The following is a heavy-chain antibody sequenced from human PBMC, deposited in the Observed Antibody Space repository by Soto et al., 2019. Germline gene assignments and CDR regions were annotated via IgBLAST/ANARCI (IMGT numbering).Heavy chain of an antibody. CDR3: ARAYYDFWSGYYRDLDY. D-gene: IGHD3-3*01. CDR2: INSDGSST. J-gene: IGHJ4*02. Sequence: PGGSLRLSCAASGFTFSSYWMHWVRQAPGEGLVWVSRINSDGSSTSYADSVKGRFTISRDNAKNTLYLQMNSLRAEDTAVYYCARAYYDFWSGYYRDLDYWGQGTLVTVSS. V-gene: IGHV3-74*01. CDR1: GFTFSSYW.